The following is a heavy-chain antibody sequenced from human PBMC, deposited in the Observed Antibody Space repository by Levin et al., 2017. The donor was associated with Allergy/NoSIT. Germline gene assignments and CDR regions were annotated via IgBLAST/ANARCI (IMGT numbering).Heavy chain of an antibody. CDR3: ARQLGNFWSGYNYFDY. V-gene: IGHV3-48*03. CDR1: GFTFSSYE. D-gene: IGHD3-3*01. J-gene: IGHJ4*02. Sequence: GGSLRLSCAASGFTFSSYEMNWVRQAPGKGLDWVSYISSSGSTIYYANSVKGRFPISRDKAKNSLYLQMNSLRAEDTAVYYCARQLGNFWSGYNYFDYWGQGTLVTVSS. CDR2: ISSSGSTI.